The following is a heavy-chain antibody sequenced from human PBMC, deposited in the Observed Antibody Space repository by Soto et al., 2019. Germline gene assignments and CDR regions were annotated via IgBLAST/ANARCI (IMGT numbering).Heavy chain of an antibody. D-gene: IGHD1-7*01. V-gene: IGHV1-2*02. J-gene: IGHJ6*02. CDR3: AREAGTTGNYYYGMDV. Sequence: QVQLVQSGAEVKKPGASVKVSCKAPGYTFIGHYLHWVRQAPGQGLEWLGWTNPSSGATNFAQKFQGRVTMTRDTSISTAYLELSRLRSDDTAVYYCAREAGTTGNYYYGMDVWGQGTTVTVSS. CDR1: GYTFIGHY. CDR2: TNPSSGAT.